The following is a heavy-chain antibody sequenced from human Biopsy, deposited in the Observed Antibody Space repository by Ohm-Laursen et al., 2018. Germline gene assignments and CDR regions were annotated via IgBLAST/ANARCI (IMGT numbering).Heavy chain of an antibody. J-gene: IGHJ2*01. CDR2: IHYSGNT. CDR1: GVSINTGGYY. Sequence: TLSLTCTVSGVSINTGGYYWTWIRQRPGTGLEWIGYIHYSGNTLYNPSPKSRLTISVDTSNNQFSLTLTSVTAADTAVYYCARTPGKAVAGRFLDLWGRGTLVTVSS. CDR3: ARTPGKAVAGRFLDL. V-gene: IGHV4-31*03. D-gene: IGHD6-19*01.